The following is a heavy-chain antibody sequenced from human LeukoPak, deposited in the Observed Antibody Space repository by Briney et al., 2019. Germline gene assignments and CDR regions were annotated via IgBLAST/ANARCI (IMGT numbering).Heavy chain of an antibody. CDR2: IYSSGST. J-gene: IGHJ4*02. D-gene: IGHD3-22*01. Sequence: KPSETLSLTCTVSGGYISSYYWNWIRQPAGKGLEWIGRIYSSGSTNYNSSLKSRVTMSLDTSKNQFSLKLSSVTAADTAVCYCARGVVITGLDYWGQGTLVTVSS. CDR1: GGYISSYY. CDR3: ARGVVITGLDY. V-gene: IGHV4-4*07.